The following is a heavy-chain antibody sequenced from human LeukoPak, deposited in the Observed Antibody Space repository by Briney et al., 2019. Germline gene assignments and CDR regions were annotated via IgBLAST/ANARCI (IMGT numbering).Heavy chain of an antibody. CDR1: GYSISSGYY. Sequence: PSETLSLTCTVSGYSISSGYYWGWIRQPPGKGLEWIGSIYHSGSTYYNPPLKSRVTISVDTSKNQFSLKLSSVTAADTAVYYCARGHYYYNSGSYYYMDVWGKGTTVTISS. CDR3: ARGHYYYNSGSYYYMDV. V-gene: IGHV4-38-2*02. CDR2: IYHSGST. D-gene: IGHD3-10*01. J-gene: IGHJ6*03.